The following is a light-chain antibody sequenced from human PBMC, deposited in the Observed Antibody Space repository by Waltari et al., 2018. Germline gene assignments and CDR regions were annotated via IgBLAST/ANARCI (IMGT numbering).Light chain of an antibody. V-gene: IGKV2-30*02. CDR3: MQGTHLLT. CDR2: KVS. Sequence: DVVVTQSPLSLPVTLGQPASISCRSSQSLLHSDGNTYLNWFQQRPGQSPRRLIYKVSNRDSGVPDRFSGSGSGTDFTLKISRVEAEDVGVYYCMQGTHLLTFGGGTKVEIK. J-gene: IGKJ4*01. CDR1: QSLLHSDGNTY.